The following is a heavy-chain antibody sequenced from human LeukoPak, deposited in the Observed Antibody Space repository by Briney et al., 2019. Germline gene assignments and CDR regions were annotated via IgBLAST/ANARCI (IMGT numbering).Heavy chain of an antibody. CDR3: ARIDDYGSGSSPI. D-gene: IGHD3-10*01. J-gene: IGHJ3*02. V-gene: IGHV4-34*01. CDR2: INHSGST. Sequence: SETLSLTCAVYGGSFSGYYWSWIRQPPGKWLEWIGEINHSGSTNYNPSLKSRVTISVATSKNQFSLKLSSVTAADTAVYYCARIDDYGSGSSPIWGQGTMVTVSS. CDR1: GGSFSGYY.